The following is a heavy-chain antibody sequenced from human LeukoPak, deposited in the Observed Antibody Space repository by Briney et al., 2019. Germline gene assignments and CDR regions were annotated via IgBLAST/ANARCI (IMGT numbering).Heavy chain of an antibody. Sequence: AAVKVSCKASGYTFTGDYMHWVRQAPGQGLEWIGWINPNSGGTNYAQKFRGRVTMTRDTSISTAYMELSRLRSDDTAVYYCARDGSQLSITGTTVDYWGQGTLVTVSS. CDR1: GYTFTGDY. CDR3: ARDGSQLSITGTTVDY. D-gene: IGHD1-7*01. J-gene: IGHJ4*02. CDR2: INPNSGGT. V-gene: IGHV1-2*02.